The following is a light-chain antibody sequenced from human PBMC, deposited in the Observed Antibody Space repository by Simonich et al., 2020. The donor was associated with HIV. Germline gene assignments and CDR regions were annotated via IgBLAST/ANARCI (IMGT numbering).Light chain of an antibody. J-gene: IGKJ3*01. CDR2: WAS. CDR1: QSVLYSSKNKNY. CDR3: QQYFTTPPT. V-gene: IGKV4-1*01. Sequence: DIVMTQSPDSLAVSLGERATINRKSSQSVLYSSKNKNYLAWYQQKPGQPHQLPIYWASTRESGVPDRFSGSGSGTDFTLTISSLQAEDVAVYYCQQYFTTPPTFGPGTKVDIK.